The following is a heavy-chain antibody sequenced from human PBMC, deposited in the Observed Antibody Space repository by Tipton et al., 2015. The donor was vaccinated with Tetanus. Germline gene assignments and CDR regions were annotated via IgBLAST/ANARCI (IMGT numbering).Heavy chain of an antibody. CDR2: ISNGNA. J-gene: IGHJ4*02. Sequence: LRLSCTVSGVSISGYYWSWIRQPAGKGLEWIGHISNGNADYTPSLKSRVTLSVDTSKNEFSLKLRSVTAADTAVYYCARGVTDGYNRRFDYWGQGTLVAVSP. V-gene: IGHV4-4*07. D-gene: IGHD5-24*01. CDR1: GVSISGYY. CDR3: ARGVTDGYNRRFDY.